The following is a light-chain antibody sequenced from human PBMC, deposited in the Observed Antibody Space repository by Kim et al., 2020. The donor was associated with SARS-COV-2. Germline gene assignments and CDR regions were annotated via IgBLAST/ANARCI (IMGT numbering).Light chain of an antibody. J-gene: IGKJ4*01. Sequence: EIVLTQSPGTLSLSPGERATLPCRASPGVSNTYVAWYQQKPGQAPRLLIYDTSSRATGIADRFSGSGSGTDFTLTISRLEPEDFAVFYCQHYGSPTLTFGGGTKVDIK. CDR1: PGVSNTY. CDR3: QHYGSPTLT. V-gene: IGKV3-20*01. CDR2: DTS.